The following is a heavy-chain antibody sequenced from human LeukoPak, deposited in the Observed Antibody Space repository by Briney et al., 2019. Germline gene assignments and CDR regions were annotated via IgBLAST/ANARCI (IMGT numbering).Heavy chain of an antibody. J-gene: IGHJ4*02. V-gene: IGHV1-2*06. CDR2: INPNTSVT. CDR3: ARDESRGPYCFDN. Sequence: GASVKVSCKASGYTFTGHYVHWLRQAPGQGLEWMGRINPNTSVTNYAKNLQGRVTMTTDTSTSTAYMELRTLRSDDTAVYYCARDESRGPYCFDNWGQGTLVTVSS. CDR1: GYTFTGHY.